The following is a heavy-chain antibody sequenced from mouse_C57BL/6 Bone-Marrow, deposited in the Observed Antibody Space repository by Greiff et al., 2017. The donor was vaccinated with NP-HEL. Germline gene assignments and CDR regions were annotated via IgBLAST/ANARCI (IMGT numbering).Heavy chain of an antibody. Sequence: VMLVESGPGLVAPSQSLSITCTVSGFSLTSYGVSWVRQPPGKGLEWLGVLWGDGSTNYHSALISRLSISKDNSKSQVFLKLNSLQTDDTATYYCARVPIYYDYEYYFDYWGQGTTLTVSS. CDR1: GFSLTSYG. J-gene: IGHJ2*01. CDR2: LWGDGST. D-gene: IGHD2-4*01. CDR3: ARVPIYYDYEYYFDY. V-gene: IGHV2-3*01.